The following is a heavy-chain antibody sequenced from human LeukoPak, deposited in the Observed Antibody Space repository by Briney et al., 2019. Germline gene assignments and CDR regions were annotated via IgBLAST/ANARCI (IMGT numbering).Heavy chain of an antibody. CDR3: ATPTGVRLLDAFDI. J-gene: IGHJ3*02. Sequence: SETPSLTCTVSGGSISSSSYYWGWIRQPPGKGLEWIGSIYYSGSTYYNPSLKSRVTISVDTSKNQFSLKLSSVTAADTAVYYCATPTGVRLLDAFDIWGQGTMVTVSS. D-gene: IGHD4/OR15-4a*01. V-gene: IGHV4-39*05. CDR2: IYYSGST. CDR1: GGSISSSSYY.